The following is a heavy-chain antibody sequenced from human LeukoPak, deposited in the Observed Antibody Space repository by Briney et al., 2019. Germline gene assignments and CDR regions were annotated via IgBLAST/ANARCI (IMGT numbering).Heavy chain of an antibody. V-gene: IGHV4-30-2*01. CDR1: GGSISSGGYS. J-gene: IGHJ5*02. CDR2: IYHSGST. CDR3: ARSRGGYFGWFDP. Sequence: SETLSLTCAVSGGSISSGGYSWSWIRQPPGKGLEWIGYIYHSGSTYYNPSLKSRVTISVDRSKNQFSLKLSSVTAADTAVYYCARSRGGYFGWFDPWGQGTLVTVSS. D-gene: IGHD3-22*01.